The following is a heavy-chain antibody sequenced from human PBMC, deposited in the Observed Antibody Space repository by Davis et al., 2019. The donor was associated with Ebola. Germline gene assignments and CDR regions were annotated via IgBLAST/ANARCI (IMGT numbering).Heavy chain of an antibody. CDR3: ARDHLRYYYYYYYGMDV. CDR2: TVQSGGGT. D-gene: IGHD4-17*01. CDR1: GFTFTNYA. J-gene: IGHJ6*02. Sequence: GESLKISCAASGFTFTNYAMSWVRQAPGKGPEWVSATVQSGGGTYYADSVRGRLTISRDNSKNTLYLQMNSLRAEDTAVYYCARDHLRYYYYYYYGMDVWGQGTTVTVSS. V-gene: IGHV3-23*01.